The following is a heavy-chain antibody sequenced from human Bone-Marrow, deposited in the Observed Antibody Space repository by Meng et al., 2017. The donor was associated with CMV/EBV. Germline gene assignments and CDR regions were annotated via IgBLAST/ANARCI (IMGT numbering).Heavy chain of an antibody. CDR1: GFTFSTYW. CDR2: INSDGTGT. Sequence: GESLKISCAASGFTFSTYWMHWVRQGPGKGLVWVSRINSDGTGTTYADSVKGRFTISRDNAKNTLYLPMNSLRAEDTAVYYCARDPNKGSTPALYYYYYGMDVWGQGTTVTVSS. D-gene: IGHD1/OR15-1a*01. CDR3: ARDPNKGSTPALYYYYYGMDV. J-gene: IGHJ6*02. V-gene: IGHV3-74*01.